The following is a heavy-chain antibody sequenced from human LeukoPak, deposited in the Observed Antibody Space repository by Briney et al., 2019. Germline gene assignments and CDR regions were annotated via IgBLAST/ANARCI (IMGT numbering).Heavy chain of an antibody. CDR3: ARSILMGNWFDP. Sequence: SETLSLTCTVSGGSISSYYWSWIRQPPGKGLEWIGYIYYSGSTNYNPSLKSRVTISVDTSKNQFSLKRSSVTAADTAVYYCARSILMGNWFDPWGQGTLVTVSS. V-gene: IGHV4-59*08. J-gene: IGHJ5*02. CDR1: GGSISSYY. D-gene: IGHD3-16*01. CDR2: IYYSGST.